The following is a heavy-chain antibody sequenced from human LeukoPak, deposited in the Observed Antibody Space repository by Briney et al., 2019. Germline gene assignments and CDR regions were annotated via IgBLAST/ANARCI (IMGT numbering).Heavy chain of an antibody. CDR3: ARDYFDSTNYPQTYYYYYMDV. Sequence: PGGSLRLSCAASGFTFSDYYMSWIRQAPGKGLEWVSYISSSGSTIYYADSVKGRFTISRDTAENSLFLQMNSLRAEDTAIYYCARDYFDSTNYPQTYYYYYMDVWGKGTTVTVSS. CDR2: ISSSGSTI. J-gene: IGHJ6*03. V-gene: IGHV3-11*04. CDR1: GFTFSDYY. D-gene: IGHD3-22*01.